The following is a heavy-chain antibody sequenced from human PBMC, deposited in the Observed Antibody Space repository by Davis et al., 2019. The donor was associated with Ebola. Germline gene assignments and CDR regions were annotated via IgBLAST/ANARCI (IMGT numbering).Heavy chain of an antibody. CDR1: GFTFDDYA. V-gene: IGHV3-9*01. J-gene: IGHJ4*02. CDR3: AKAPYSSGWYFDY. Sequence: PGGSLRLSCAASGFTFDDYAMHWVRQAPGKGLEWVSGISWNSGSIGYADSVKGRFTISRDNAKNSLYLQMNSLRAEDTALYYCAKAPYSSGWYFDYWGQGTLVTVSS. CDR2: ISWNSGSI. D-gene: IGHD6-19*01.